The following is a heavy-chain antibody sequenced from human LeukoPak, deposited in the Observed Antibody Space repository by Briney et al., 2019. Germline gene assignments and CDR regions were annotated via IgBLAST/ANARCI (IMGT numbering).Heavy chain of an antibody. V-gene: IGHV3-23*01. J-gene: IGHJ6*03. Sequence: GGSLRLSCAPSGFSHNSFCMIWVRQTPAKGREWVSSIHSRGDNTHYADSLEGRFTISRDTWKNTVYLQMNRLRVEDTATYYCAREILRGSYFYYLDVWGTGTPVTVSS. CDR2: IHSRGDNT. CDR3: AREILRGSYFYYLDV. D-gene: IGHD3-10*01. CDR1: GFSHNSFC.